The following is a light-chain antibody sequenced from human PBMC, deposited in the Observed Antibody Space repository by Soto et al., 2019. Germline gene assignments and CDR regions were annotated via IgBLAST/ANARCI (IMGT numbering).Light chain of an antibody. CDR3: QNYNSAPRT. J-gene: IGKJ2*01. CDR2: PAS. Sequence: DIQMTQSPSSLSASVGDRVTITCRASQGISNYLAWYQQKPGKVPKVLICPASFLQLGVPSRFSGSGSGTDFTLTISSLQPEHVATYYCQNYNSAPRTFGQGTKLGIK. V-gene: IGKV1-27*01. CDR1: QGISNY.